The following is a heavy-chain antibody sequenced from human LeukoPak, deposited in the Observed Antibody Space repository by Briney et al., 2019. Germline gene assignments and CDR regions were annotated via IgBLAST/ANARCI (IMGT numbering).Heavy chain of an antibody. J-gene: IGHJ6*03. Sequence: GGSLRLSFAASGFTFRSYWMSWVRQAPGTGLEWVANIKQDGSEKQYVESVKGRFTISRDNAKNSLYLQMNSLRDEDTAVYYRARVGREQQLVFYYYYYMDVWGKGTTVTVSS. CDR3: ARVGREQQLVFYYYYYMDV. V-gene: IGHV3-7*01. CDR2: IKQDGSEK. D-gene: IGHD6-13*01. CDR1: GFTFRSYW.